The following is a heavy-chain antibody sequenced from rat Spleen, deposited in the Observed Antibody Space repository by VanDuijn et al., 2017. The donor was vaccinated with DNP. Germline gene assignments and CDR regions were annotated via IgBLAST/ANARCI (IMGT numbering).Heavy chain of an antibody. CDR3: ARPGLGTIDY. CDR2: ISYDGGST. D-gene: IGHD4-2*01. V-gene: IGHV5-22*01. J-gene: IGHJ2*01. CDR1: GFTFSDYY. Sequence: EVQLVESGGGLMQPGRSLKLSCAASGFTFSDYYMAWVRQAPTKGLEWVAYISYDGGSTYYGDSVKGRFTISRDNAKSTLYPQMNSLRSEDMATYYCARPGLGTIDYWGQGVMVTVSS.